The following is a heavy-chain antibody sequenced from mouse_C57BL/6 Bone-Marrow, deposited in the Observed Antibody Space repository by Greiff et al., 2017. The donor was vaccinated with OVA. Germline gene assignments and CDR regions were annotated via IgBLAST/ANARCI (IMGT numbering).Heavy chain of an antibody. J-gene: IGHJ1*03. CDR2: IYPRSGNT. CDR3: ARFYYYGYWYFDV. V-gene: IGHV1-81*01. Sequence: QVQLQQSGAELARPGASVKLSCKASGYTFTSYGISWVKQRTGQGLEWIGEIYPRSGNTYYNEKFKGKATLTADKSSSTAYMELRSLISEDSAVYFCARFYYYGYWYFDVWGTGTTVTVSS. D-gene: IGHD1-1*01. CDR1: GYTFTSYG.